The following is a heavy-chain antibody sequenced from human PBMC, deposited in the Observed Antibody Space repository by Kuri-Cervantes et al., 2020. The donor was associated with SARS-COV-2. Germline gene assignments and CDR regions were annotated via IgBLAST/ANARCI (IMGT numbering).Heavy chain of an antibody. CDR2: INHSGST. V-gene: IGHV4-34*01. CDR3: ARGRVYARRIYYYYYGMDV. CDR1: GGSFSGYY. J-gene: IGHJ6*02. D-gene: IGHD3-16*01. Sequence: SQTLSLTCAVYGGSFSGYYWSWIRQPPGKGLEWIGEINHSGSTNYNPSLKSRVTISVDTSKNQFSLKLSSVTAADTVVYYCARGRVYARRIYYYYYGMDVWGQGTTVTVSS.